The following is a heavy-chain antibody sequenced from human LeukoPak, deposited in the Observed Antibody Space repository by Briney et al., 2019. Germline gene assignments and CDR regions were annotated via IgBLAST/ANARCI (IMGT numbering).Heavy chain of an antibody. Sequence: GGSLRLSCAASGFTFSRYWMSWVRQAPGKGLEWVANIKQDGNEKYYVDSVKGRFTITRDNAKNSLHLQMNSLRAEDTAVYYCARDGYSGSYYDYWGQGILVTVSS. J-gene: IGHJ4*02. D-gene: IGHD1-26*01. CDR1: GFTFSRYW. CDR3: ARDGYSGSYYDY. V-gene: IGHV3-7*01. CDR2: IKQDGNEK.